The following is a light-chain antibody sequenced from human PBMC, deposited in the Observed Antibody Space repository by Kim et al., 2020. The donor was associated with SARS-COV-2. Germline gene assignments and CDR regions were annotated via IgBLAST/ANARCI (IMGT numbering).Light chain of an antibody. V-gene: IGLV2-14*03. Sequence: GQSITISCTGTSSDVGGYNYVSWYQQYPGKAPKLVIYDVTKRPTGSSNRFAGYKSGYTASLTISGRQAEDEADYYCTSYTSSRTYVFGTGTKVTVL. J-gene: IGLJ1*01. CDR1: SSDVGGYNY. CDR2: DVT. CDR3: TSYTSSRTYV.